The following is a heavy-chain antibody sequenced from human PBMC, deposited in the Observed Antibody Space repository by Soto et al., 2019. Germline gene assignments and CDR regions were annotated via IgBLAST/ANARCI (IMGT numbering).Heavy chain of an antibody. CDR2: IVVGSGNT. CDR1: GFTFTSSA. J-gene: IGHJ4*02. D-gene: IGHD2-2*01. CDR3: AAERLADIVVEPAD. Sequence: QMQLVQSGPEVKKSGTSVKVSCKASGFTFTSSAVQWVRQARGQRLEWIGWIVVGSGNTNYAQKFQERVTITRDMSTSTDYMELSSLRSEDTAVYYCAAERLADIVVEPADWGQGTLVTVSS. V-gene: IGHV1-58*01.